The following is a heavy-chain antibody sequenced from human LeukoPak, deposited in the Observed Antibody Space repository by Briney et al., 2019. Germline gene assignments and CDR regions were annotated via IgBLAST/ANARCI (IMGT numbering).Heavy chain of an antibody. CDR1: GGSISSYY. J-gene: IGHJ4*02. V-gene: IGHV4-34*01. Sequence: SETLSLTCTVSGGSISSYYWSWIRQPPGKGLEWIGEINHSGSTNYNPSLKSRVTISVDTSKNQFSLKLSSVTAADTAVYYCATQSRYCSSTSCYPGQDYWGQGTLVTVSS. CDR2: INHSGST. D-gene: IGHD2-2*01. CDR3: ATQSRYCSSTSCYPGQDY.